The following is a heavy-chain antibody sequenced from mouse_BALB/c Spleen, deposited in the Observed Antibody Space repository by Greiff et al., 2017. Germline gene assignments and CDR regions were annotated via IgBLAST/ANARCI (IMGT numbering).Heavy chain of an antibody. V-gene: IGHV5-17*02. Sequence: EVMLVESGGGLVQPGGSRKLSCAASGFTFSSFGMHWVRQAPEKGLEWVAYISSGSSTIYYADTVKGRFTISRDNPKNTLFLQMTSLRSEDTAMYYCARKSTTAYLYAMDYWGQGTSVTVSS. CDR2: ISSGSSTI. CDR3: ARKSTTAYLYAMDY. CDR1: GFTFSSFG. J-gene: IGHJ4*01. D-gene: IGHD1-2*01.